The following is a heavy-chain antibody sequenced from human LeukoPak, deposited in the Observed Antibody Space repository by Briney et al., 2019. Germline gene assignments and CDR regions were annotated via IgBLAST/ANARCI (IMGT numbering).Heavy chain of an antibody. CDR3: ATYFPSMVRGVIIEYYFDY. V-gene: IGHV3-33*01. CDR2: IWYDGSNK. J-gene: IGHJ4*02. D-gene: IGHD3-10*01. CDR1: GFTFSSYG. Sequence: AGGSLRLSCAASGFTFSSYGMHWVRQAPGKGLEWVAVIWYDGSNKYYADSVKGRFTISRDNSKNTLYLQMNSLRAEDTAVYYCATYFPSMVRGVIIEYYFDYWGRGTLVTVSS.